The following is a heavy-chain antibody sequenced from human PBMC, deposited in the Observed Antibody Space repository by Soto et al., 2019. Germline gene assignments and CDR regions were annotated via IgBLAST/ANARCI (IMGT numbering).Heavy chain of an antibody. CDR3: AREVAGYTGGWYYFDY. CDR1: GFIFSTYS. Sequence: GGSLRLSCAASGFIFSTYSMNWVRQAPGKGLEWVSIISVSSNYIYYADSVKGRFTISRDNAKNSVYLQMNSLRAEDSAVYFCAREVAGYTGGWYYFDYWGQGALVTVSS. CDR2: ISVSSNYI. V-gene: IGHV3-21*01. J-gene: IGHJ4*02. D-gene: IGHD6-19*01.